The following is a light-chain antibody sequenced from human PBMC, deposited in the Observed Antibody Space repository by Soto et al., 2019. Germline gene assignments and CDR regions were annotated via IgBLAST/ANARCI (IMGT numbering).Light chain of an antibody. CDR2: LGS. CDR3: IQALQTPNT. CDR1: QSLLHSNGYNY. J-gene: IGKJ5*01. Sequence: DIVMTQSPLSLPVTHGEPASISCRSSQSLLHSNGYNYLDWYLQKPGQSPQLLIYLGSNRASGVPDRFSGSGSGTDFTLKISRVEAEDVGVYYCIQALQTPNTFGQGTRLEIK. V-gene: IGKV2-28*01.